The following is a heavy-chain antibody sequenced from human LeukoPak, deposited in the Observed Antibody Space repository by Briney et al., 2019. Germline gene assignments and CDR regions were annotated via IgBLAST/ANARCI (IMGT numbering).Heavy chain of an antibody. V-gene: IGHV1-18*01. Sequence: ASVKVSCKASGYTFTSYGISWVRQAPGQGLEWMGWISAYNGNTNYAQKLQGRVTMTTDTSTSTAYMELRSLRSDDTAVYYCARANYYDSSGYYSAIAFDIWGQGTMVTVSS. CDR2: ISAYNGNT. D-gene: IGHD3-22*01. CDR3: ARANYYDSSGYYSAIAFDI. J-gene: IGHJ3*02. CDR1: GYTFTSYG.